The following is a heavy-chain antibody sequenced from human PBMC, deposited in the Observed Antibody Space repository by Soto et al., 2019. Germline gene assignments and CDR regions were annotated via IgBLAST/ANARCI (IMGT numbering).Heavy chain of an antibody. J-gene: IGHJ6*02. CDR3: ARLATMIVVVITTNYYYGMDV. CDR2: INHSGST. D-gene: IGHD3-22*01. V-gene: IGHV4-34*01. Sequence: SETLSLTCAVYGGSFSGYYWSWIRQPPGKGLEWIGEINHSGSTNYNPSLKSRVTISVDTSKNQFSLKLSSVTAADTAVYYCARLATMIVVVITTNYYYGMDVWGQGTTVTVSS. CDR1: GGSFSGYY.